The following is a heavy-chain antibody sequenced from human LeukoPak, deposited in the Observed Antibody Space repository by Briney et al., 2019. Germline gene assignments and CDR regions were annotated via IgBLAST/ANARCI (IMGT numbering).Heavy chain of an antibody. D-gene: IGHD6-13*01. J-gene: IGHJ4*02. CDR1: GYTLTELS. Sequence: ASVKVSCKVSGYTLTELSMHWVRQAPGKGLEWMGGFDPEDGETIYAQKFQGRVTMTEDTSTDTAYMELSSLRSEDTAVYYCATDPFPEAAAGPFGDYWGQGTLVTVSS. CDR3: ATDPFPEAAAGPFGDY. V-gene: IGHV1-24*01. CDR2: FDPEDGET.